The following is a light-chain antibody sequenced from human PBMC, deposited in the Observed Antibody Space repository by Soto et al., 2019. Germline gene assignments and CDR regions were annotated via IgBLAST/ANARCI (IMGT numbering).Light chain of an antibody. J-gene: IGKJ3*01. Sequence: EVAMTQSPATLSVSPGERAILSCRTSQGVSSNLAWYQQKPGLPPRLLIYGASTRATGIPARFSGSGSGTGFTPTISSLHSEDFAVYYWQQYDKRPPFTFGPGTKVDIK. CDR2: GAS. CDR3: QQYDKRPPFT. CDR1: QGVSSN. V-gene: IGKV3-15*01.